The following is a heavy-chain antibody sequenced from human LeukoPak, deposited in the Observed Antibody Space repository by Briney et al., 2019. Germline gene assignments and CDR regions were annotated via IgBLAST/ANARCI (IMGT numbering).Heavy chain of an antibody. J-gene: IGHJ6*04. CDR3: AELGITMIGGV. Sequence: GGSLRLCCAASGFTVSSNYMSWVRQAPGKGLEWVSYISSSGSTIYYADSVKGRFTISRDNAKNSLYLQMNSLRAEDTAVYYCAELGITMIGGVWGKGTTVTISS. V-gene: IGHV3-11*04. D-gene: IGHD3-10*02. CDR1: GFTVSSNY. CDR2: ISSSGSTI.